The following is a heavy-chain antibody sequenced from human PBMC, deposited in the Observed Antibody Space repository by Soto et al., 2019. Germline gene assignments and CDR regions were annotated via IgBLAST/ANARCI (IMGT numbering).Heavy chain of an antibody. CDR2: ISYDGSNK. CDR1: GFTFSSYG. D-gene: IGHD6-13*01. V-gene: IGHV3-30*18. Sequence: GGSLRLSCAASGFTFSSYGMHWVRQAPGKGLEWVAVISYDGSNKYYADSVKGRFTISRDNSKNTLYLQMNSLRAEDTAVYYCAKDSADSSSWYLDYYYYYGMDVWGQGTTVTVSS. J-gene: IGHJ6*02. CDR3: AKDSADSSSWYLDYYYYYGMDV.